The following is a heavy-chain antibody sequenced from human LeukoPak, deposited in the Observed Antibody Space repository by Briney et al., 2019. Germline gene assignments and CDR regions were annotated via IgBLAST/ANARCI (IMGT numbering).Heavy chain of an antibody. CDR3: AKVPYSDYGSGRPPFMDV. J-gene: IGHJ6*02. CDR1: GFTFYNYA. CDR2: VSDSGSST. Sequence: GGSLRLSCAASGFTFYNYAMSWVRQAPGTGLEWVSTVSDSGSSTYYADSVRGRFTISRDNSKNPLYLQMDSLRAEDTAIYYCAKVPYSDYGSGRPPFMDVWGQGTTVAVSS. V-gene: IGHV3-23*01. D-gene: IGHD3-10*01.